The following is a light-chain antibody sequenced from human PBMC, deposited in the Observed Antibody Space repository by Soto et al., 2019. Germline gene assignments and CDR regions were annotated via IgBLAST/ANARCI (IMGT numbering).Light chain of an antibody. Sequence: EIVMTQSPATLSVSPGERATLSCRASQSVSSNLAWYQQKPGQAPRLLIYGASTRATGIPARFSGSGSGTEFTLTISSLQSEDFAVYYCQQYNNWLITFVKGTRLEIK. J-gene: IGKJ5*01. CDR1: QSVSSN. CDR3: QQYNNWLIT. CDR2: GAS. V-gene: IGKV3-15*01.